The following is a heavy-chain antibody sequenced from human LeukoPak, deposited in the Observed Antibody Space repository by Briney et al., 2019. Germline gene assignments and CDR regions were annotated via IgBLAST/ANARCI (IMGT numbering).Heavy chain of an antibody. CDR3: ARGRPLGRWLQFSSTYFDY. CDR1: GGSISSSSYY. J-gene: IGHJ4*02. D-gene: IGHD5-24*01. Sequence: SETLSLTCTVSGGSISSSSYYWGWIRQPPGKGLEWIGSVYYSGSTYYNPSLKSRVTISVDTSKNQFSLKLSSVTAADTAVYYYARGRPLGRWLQFSSTYFDYWGQGTLVTVSS. V-gene: IGHV4-39*07. CDR2: VYYSGST.